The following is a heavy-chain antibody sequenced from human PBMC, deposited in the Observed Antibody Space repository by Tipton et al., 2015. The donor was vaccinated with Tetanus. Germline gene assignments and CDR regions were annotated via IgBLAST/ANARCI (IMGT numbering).Heavy chain of an antibody. CDR1: GGSISSYY. D-gene: IGHD3-10*01. CDR2: IYYSGDT. CDR3: ARAAAEWFGESTFDY. V-gene: IGHV4-59*01. J-gene: IGHJ4*02. Sequence: TLSLTCTVSGGSISSYYWSWIRQPPGKGLEWIGYIYYSGDTNYNPSPKSRATMSVDTSKNQFSLKLSSVTAVDTAVYYCARAAAEWFGESTFDYWGQGTLVTVSS.